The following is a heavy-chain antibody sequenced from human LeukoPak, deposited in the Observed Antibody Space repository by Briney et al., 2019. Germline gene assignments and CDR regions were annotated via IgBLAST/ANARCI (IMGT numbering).Heavy chain of an antibody. CDR2: ISGNGDDA. Sequence: GGPLRLSCAASGFWFSNYGINWVRQAPGKGLEWVSVISGNGDDASYADSVKGRFRISRDNSKNTVYLQMNSLRADDTAVYYCAKRDWPYYFDYWGQGTLVAVSS. V-gene: IGHV3-23*01. CDR1: GFWFSNYG. J-gene: IGHJ4*02. CDR3: AKRDWPYYFDY. D-gene: IGHD3/OR15-3a*01.